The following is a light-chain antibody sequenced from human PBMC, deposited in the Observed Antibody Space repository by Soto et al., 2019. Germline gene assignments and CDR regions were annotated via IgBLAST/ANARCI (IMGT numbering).Light chain of an antibody. CDR2: TTS. V-gene: IGKV1-39*01. J-gene: IGKJ4*01. CDR3: QQSYSTPQT. Sequence: DIQLTQSPSSLSASVVDRFTITCRVSQGISSYLNWYRQKPGKVPKLLIHTTSSLQSGVPSRFSASGTGTDFTLTISSLQPEDFATYYCQQSYSTPQTFGGGTKVDIK. CDR1: QGISSY.